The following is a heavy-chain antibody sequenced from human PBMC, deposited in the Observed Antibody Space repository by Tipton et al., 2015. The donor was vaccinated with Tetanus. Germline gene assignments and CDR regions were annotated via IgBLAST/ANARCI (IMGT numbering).Heavy chain of an antibody. V-gene: IGHV6-1*01. CDR2: TYYKSRWST. D-gene: IGHD2-8*01. J-gene: IGHJ3*02. CDR1: GDSVSSNSAV. Sequence: GLVKPSQTLSLTCAISGDSVSSNSAVWNWIRQSPSRGREWLGRTYYKSRWSTNYAVSVKSRITINPDTSKNQFSLQLTSMTPEDAAVYYCARGDVSFDIWGHGTMVTVSS. CDR3: ARGDVSFDI.